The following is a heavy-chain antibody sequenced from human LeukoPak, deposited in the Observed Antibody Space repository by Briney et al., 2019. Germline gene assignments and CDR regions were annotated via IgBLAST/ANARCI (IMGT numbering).Heavy chain of an antibody. Sequence: GGSLRLSCAASGFTFRSYGMSWVRQAPGKGLEWVAGISGSADSTDYADSVKGRFIISRDNSKSTLNLQMNSLRAEDTAVYYCAKGRLVRGVIIPHDYWGQGTLVTVSS. CDR1: GFTFRSYG. V-gene: IGHV3-23*01. CDR3: AKGRLVRGVIIPHDY. D-gene: IGHD3-10*01. J-gene: IGHJ4*02. CDR2: ISGSADST.